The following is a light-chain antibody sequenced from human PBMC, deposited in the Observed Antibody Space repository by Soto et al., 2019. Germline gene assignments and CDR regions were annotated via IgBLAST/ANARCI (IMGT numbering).Light chain of an antibody. CDR3: QQYADWPRT. J-gene: IGKJ1*01. CDR2: GAS. Sequence: EIVLTQSPGTLSLSPGERATLSCRASQSVSSSYLAWYQQKPGQAPRLLIYGASNRATGIPDRFSGSGSGTDFTLTISRLEPGDFAVYYCQQYADWPRTFGQGTKVDIK. CDR1: QSVSSSY. V-gene: IGKV3-20*01.